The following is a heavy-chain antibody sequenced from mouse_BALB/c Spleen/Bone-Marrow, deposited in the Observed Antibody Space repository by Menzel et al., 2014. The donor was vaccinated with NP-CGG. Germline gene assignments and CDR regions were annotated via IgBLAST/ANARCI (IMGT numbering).Heavy chain of an antibody. D-gene: IGHD4-1*01. V-gene: IGHV5-6*02. CDR2: ISTGGSYT. CDR3: ARRGNWDGRDAMDD. Sequence: EVKLMESGGDLVKPGGSLKLSCAASGFTFSSYGMSWVRQTPDKRLEWVATISTGGSYTYYPDSVKGRFTISRDNAKNSLYLQMSSLKSEDTAMYYWARRGNWDGRDAMDDWGQLTSATGSS. J-gene: IGHJ4*01. CDR1: GFTFSSYG.